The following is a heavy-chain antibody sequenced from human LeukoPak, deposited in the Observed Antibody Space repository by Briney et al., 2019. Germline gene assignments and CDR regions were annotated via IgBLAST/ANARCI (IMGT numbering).Heavy chain of an antibody. CDR1: GFTFSSYA. CDR3: AKAWRAYGDYHTFDI. J-gene: IGHJ3*02. V-gene: IGHV3-30-3*01. CDR2: ISYDGSNK. Sequence: PGRSLRLSCAASGFTFSSYAMHWVRQAPGKGLEWVAVISYDGSNKYYADSVKGRFTISRDTSKNTLYLQMSSLRAEDTAVYYCAKAWRAYGDYHTFDIWGQGTMVTVSS. D-gene: IGHD4-17*01.